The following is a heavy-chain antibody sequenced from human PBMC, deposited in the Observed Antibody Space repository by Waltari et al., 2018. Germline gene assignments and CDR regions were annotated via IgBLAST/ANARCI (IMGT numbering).Heavy chain of an antibody. CDR2: INPYSVYP. Sequence: QIQLVQSGGEVKQPGATMRVSCKTSGYIIANVGTSWVRQAPGQGLERMGCINPYSVYPHYAHTFQGIVTMTAAPSTTTVYFHVRSPRSDDTAVYYCARSIAFRCFPALAFCGHGTPVTFSS. V-gene: IGHV1-18*01. D-gene: IGHD3-10*01. CDR1: GYIIANVG. CDR3: ARSIAFRCFPALAF. J-gene: IGHJ4*01.